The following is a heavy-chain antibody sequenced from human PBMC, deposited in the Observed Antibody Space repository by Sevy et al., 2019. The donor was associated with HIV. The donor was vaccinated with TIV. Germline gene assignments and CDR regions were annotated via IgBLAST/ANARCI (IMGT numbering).Heavy chain of an antibody. CDR3: AGVTGDFWSGYSAGIGFDP. CDR1: GGSISSYY. J-gene: IGHJ5*02. CDR2: IYYSGST. D-gene: IGHD3-3*01. V-gene: IGHV4-59*01. Sequence: SETLSLTCTVSGGSISSYYWSWIRQPPGKGLEWIGYIYYSGSTNYNPSLKSRVTISVDTSKNQFSLKLSSVTAADTAVYYCAGVTGDFWSGYSAGIGFDPWGQGTLVTVSS.